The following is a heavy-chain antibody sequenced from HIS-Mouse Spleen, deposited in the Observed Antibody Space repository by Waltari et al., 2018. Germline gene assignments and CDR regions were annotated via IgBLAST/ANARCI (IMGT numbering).Heavy chain of an antibody. D-gene: IGHD6-13*01. V-gene: IGHV4-39*01. J-gene: IGHJ4*02. CDR2: IYYSGST. CDR3: ARHEGQQLVTSLFDY. Sequence: QLQLQESGPGLVKPSETLSLTCTVSGGSISSRSYYWGRIRQPPGKGLEWIGSIYYSGSTYYNPSLKSRVTISVDTSKNQFSLKLSSVTAADTAVYYCARHEGQQLVTSLFDYWGQGTLVTVSS. CDR1: GGSISSRSYY.